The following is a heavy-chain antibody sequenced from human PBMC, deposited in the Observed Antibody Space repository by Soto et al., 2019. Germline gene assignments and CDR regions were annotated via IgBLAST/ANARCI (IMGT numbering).Heavy chain of an antibody. V-gene: IGHV3-43*01. Sequence: GGSLRLSCAASGFTFDDYTMHWVRQAPGKGLEWVSLISWDGGSTYYADYVKGRITISRDNSKNSLYLQMNSLRTEDTSLYYCAKDNSLSGSLDYWGQGTLVTVSS. CDR1: GFTFDDYT. J-gene: IGHJ4*02. D-gene: IGHD1-26*01. CDR2: ISWDGGST. CDR3: AKDNSLSGSLDY.